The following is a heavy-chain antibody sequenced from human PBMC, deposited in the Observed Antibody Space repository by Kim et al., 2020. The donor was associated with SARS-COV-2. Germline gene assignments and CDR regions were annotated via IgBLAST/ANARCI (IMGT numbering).Heavy chain of an antibody. V-gene: IGHV4-59*13. CDR1: GGSISSYY. Sequence: SETLSLTCTVSGGSISSYYWSWIRQPPGKGLEWIGYIYYSGSTNYNPSLKSRVTISVDTSKNQFSLKLSSVTAADTAVYYCARVGRVATIRREYNWFDPWGQGTLVTVSS. D-gene: IGHD5-12*01. CDR3: ARVGRVATIRREYNWFDP. CDR2: IYYSGST. J-gene: IGHJ5*02.